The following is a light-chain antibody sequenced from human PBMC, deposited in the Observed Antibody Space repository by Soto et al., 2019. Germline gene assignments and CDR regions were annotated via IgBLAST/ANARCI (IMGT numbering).Light chain of an antibody. CDR3: QQYGNSRWT. CDR2: GAS. CDR1: QSVSSRY. J-gene: IGKJ1*01. V-gene: IGKV3-20*01. Sequence: EIVLTQSPGTLALSPGERATLSCRASQSVSSRYLACYQQKPGQAPRLLISGASTRATGIPDRFSGSGSGTDFTLTISRLEPEDFAVYYCQQYGNSRWTFGQGNKVDIK.